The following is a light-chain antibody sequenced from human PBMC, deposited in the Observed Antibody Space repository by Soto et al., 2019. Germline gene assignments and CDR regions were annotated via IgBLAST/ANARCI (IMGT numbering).Light chain of an antibody. J-gene: IGKJ2*01. CDR1: LNVGGS. CDR3: QHGGT. CDR2: DVS. Sequence: EIVLTQSPATLSLSPGEGATLSCRASLNVGGSLAWYQQRPGQTPRLLIYDVSKRAAGIPARFSGSGSGTDLTLTITSLLSEDFAVYYCQHGGTFGQGTRVDI. V-gene: IGKV3-11*01.